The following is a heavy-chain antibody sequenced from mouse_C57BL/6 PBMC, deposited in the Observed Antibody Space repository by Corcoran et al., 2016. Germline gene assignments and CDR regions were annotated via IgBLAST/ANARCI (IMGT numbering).Heavy chain of an antibody. V-gene: IGHV9-3*01. J-gene: IGHJ2*01. Sequence: QIQLVQSGPELKKPGETVKISCKASGYTFTIYGMSWVKQAPGKGLKWMGWINTYSGVPTYADDFKGRFAFSLETSASTAYLQINNLKNEDTATYFCARLLLRSFFDYWGQGTTLTVSS. D-gene: IGHD1-1*01. CDR1: GYTFTIYG. CDR3: ARLLLRSFFDY. CDR2: INTYSGVP.